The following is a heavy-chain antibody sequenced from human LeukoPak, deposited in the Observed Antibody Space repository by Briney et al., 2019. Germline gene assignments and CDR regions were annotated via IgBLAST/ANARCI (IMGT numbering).Heavy chain of an antibody. CDR1: GGTFSSYA. V-gene: IGHV1-69*04. D-gene: IGHD3-22*01. CDR2: IIPILGIA. CDR3: ARIYYDSSGYFDY. J-gene: IGHJ4*02. Sequence: SVKVSCKASGGTFSSYAISWVRQAPGQGLEWMGRIIPILGIANYAQKFQGRVTITADKSTSTAYMELSSLRSEDTAVYYCARIYYDSSGYFDYWGQGTLVTVSS.